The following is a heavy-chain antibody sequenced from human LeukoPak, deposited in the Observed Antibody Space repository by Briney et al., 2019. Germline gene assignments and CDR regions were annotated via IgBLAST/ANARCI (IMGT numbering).Heavy chain of an antibody. Sequence: PGGSLRLSCAASGFTFDDYGMSWVRQAPGKGLEWVANINQDGSETYYVDSVEGRFTISRDNAKNSLYLQMNSLRAEDTAVYYCARAHQAGTTDYWGQGTLVTVSS. J-gene: IGHJ4*02. CDR1: GFTFDDYG. CDR3: ARAHQAGTTDY. V-gene: IGHV3-7*01. D-gene: IGHD6-13*01. CDR2: INQDGSET.